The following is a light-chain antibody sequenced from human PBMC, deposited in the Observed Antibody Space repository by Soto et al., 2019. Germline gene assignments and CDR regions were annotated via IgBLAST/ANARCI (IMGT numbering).Light chain of an antibody. CDR1: QRVSSNY. CDR3: QQYGNSPWT. CDR2: GAS. V-gene: IGKV3-20*01. Sequence: ESVLTQFPGTLSLSPGERATLSCRASQRVSSNYLAWYQQKPGQAPRLLIYGASSRATGIPYRFSGSGSGTDFTLTISRLEPEDFAVYYCQQYGNSPWTFGQGTKVELK. J-gene: IGKJ1*01.